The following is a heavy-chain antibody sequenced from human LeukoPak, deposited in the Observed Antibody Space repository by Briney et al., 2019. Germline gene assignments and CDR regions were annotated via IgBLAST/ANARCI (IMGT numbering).Heavy chain of an antibody. D-gene: IGHD3-22*01. CDR1: GSTFSSYG. CDR3: AKDEGYRYYYDSSGYLQY. CDR2: IRYDGSNK. V-gene: IGHV3-30*02. J-gene: IGHJ4*02. Sequence: GGSLRLSCAASGSTFSSYGMHWVRQAPGKGLEWVAFIRYDGSNKYYADSVKGRFTISRDNSKSTLYLQMNSLRAEDTAVYYCAKDEGYRYYYDSSGYLQYWGQGTLVTVSS.